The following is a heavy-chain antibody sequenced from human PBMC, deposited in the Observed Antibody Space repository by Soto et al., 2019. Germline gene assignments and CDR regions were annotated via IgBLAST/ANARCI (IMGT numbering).Heavy chain of an antibody. CDR3: AKKVTIYAVDPADY. CDR1: GFTFSDFG. J-gene: IGHJ4*02. D-gene: IGHD3-3*01. CDR2: ISASGDAT. V-gene: IGHV3-23*01. Sequence: PGGSLRLSCAASGFTFSDFGMSWVRQAPGKGPEWVSVISASGDATYYAASVKGRFTLSRDNSKNTLYLQMNSLTVAETAVYYCAKKVTIYAVDPADYWGQGTQVTVSS.